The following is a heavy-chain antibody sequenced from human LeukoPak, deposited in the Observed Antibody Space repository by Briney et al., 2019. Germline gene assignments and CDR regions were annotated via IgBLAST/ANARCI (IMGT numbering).Heavy chain of an antibody. V-gene: IGHV4-59*01. CDR3: ARVDCDSSGPYYFDY. Sequence: SETLSLTCTVSGGSISSYYWSWIRQPPGKGLEWIGYIYYSGSTNYNPSLKSRVTISVDTSKNQFSLKLSSVTAADTAVYYCARVDCDSSGPYYFDYWGQGTLVTVSS. D-gene: IGHD3-22*01. J-gene: IGHJ4*02. CDR2: IYYSGST. CDR1: GGSISSYY.